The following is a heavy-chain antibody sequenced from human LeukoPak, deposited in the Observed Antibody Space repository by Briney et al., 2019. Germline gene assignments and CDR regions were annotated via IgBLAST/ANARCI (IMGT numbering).Heavy chain of an antibody. Sequence: GASVKVSCTFTVYSMQWVRQAPVQGLEGMGWIHPVTGDTNYAQRGQDRVTLTRDTSSRTTCMELRVLTSRDTALYCCAIYVPGYNWLITWGQGT. J-gene: IGHJ4*02. CDR3: AIYVPGYNWLIT. CDR1: FTVYS. D-gene: IGHD1-1*01. V-gene: IGHV1-2*02. CDR2: IHPVTGDT.